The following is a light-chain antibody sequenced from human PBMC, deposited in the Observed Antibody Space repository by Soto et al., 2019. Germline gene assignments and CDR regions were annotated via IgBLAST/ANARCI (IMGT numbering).Light chain of an antibody. V-gene: IGKV1-5*01. CDR2: DAS. CDR1: QTISSW. Sequence: IQMTQSPSTLSASVGDRVTITCRASQTISSWLAWYQQKPGKAPTLLIYDASTLERGVPSRFSGTGSGTEFTLSIDSLQPDDFATYYCQQYPTSSIPFGQGTRLEIK. J-gene: IGKJ5*01. CDR3: QQYPTSSIP.